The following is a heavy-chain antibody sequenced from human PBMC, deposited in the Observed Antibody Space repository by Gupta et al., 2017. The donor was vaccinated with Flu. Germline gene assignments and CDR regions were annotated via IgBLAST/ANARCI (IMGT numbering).Heavy chain of an antibody. CDR3: AKDQLDAGEMATITYYFDY. J-gene: IGHJ4*02. D-gene: IGHD5-12*01. Sequence: GLKWVAVISYDGSNKYYADSVKGRFTISRDNSKNTLYLQMNSLRAEDTAVYYCAKDQLDAGEMATITYYFDYWGQGTLVTVSS. CDR2: ISYDGSNK. V-gene: IGHV3-30*18.